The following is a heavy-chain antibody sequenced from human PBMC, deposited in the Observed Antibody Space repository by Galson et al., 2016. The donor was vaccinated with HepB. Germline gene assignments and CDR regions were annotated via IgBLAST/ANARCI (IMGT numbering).Heavy chain of an antibody. V-gene: IGHV3-30*18. CDR3: AKDSRRVTMVWSD. J-gene: IGHJ4*02. CDR1: GFTFSSYG. Sequence: SLRLSCAASGFTFSSYGMHWVRQAPGKGLEWVALISDDGGHRFYADSVKGRFTISRDNSKNRLYLQMNSLRAEDTAVYYCAKDSRRVTMVWSDWGQGTLVTVSS. CDR2: ISDDGGHR. D-gene: IGHD3-10*01.